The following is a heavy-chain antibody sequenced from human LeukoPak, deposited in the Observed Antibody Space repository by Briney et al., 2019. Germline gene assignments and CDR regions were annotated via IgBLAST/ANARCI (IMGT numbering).Heavy chain of an antibody. V-gene: IGHV1-69*05. D-gene: IGHD5-18*01. CDR3: ARDRGGYSYVYYYYFYMDV. CDR1: GGTFTSYA. CDR2: IIPIFGTA. Sequence: SVKVSCKASGGTFTSYAISWVRQAPGQGHEWMGGIIPIFGTANYAQKFQGRVTITTDESTSTAYMELSSLRSEDTAVYYCARDRGGYSYVYYYYFYMDVWGKGTTVTASS. J-gene: IGHJ6*03.